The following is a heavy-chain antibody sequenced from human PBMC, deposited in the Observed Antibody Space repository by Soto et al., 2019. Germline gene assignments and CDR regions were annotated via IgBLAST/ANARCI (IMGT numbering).Heavy chain of an antibody. D-gene: IGHD3-16*01. CDR1: GGSISSISYY. V-gene: IGHV4-39*01. J-gene: IGHJ6*02. CDR2: IYYSGST. Sequence: SETLSLTCTVSGGSISSISYYWGWIRQPPGKGLEWIGSIYYSGSTYYNPSLKSRVTISVDTSKNQFSLKLSSVTAADTAVYYCARHGAPWYYYYGMDVWGQGTTVTVSS. CDR3: ARHGAPWYYYYGMDV.